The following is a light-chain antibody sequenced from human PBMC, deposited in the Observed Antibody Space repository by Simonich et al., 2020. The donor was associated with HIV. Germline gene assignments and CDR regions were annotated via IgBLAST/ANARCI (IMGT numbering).Light chain of an antibody. V-gene: IGKV2-30*02. CDR3: MQGTHWPRT. CDR2: KVS. CDR1: QSLVHSDGDTY. Sequence: DVVMTQSPLSLPVTLGQPASISCRSSQSLVHSDGDTYLNWFQQRPGQSPRRLIYKVSNQDSGVPDRFSGSGSGTDFTLKISRVEAEDVGVYYCMQGTHWPRTFGQGTKVEV. J-gene: IGKJ1*01.